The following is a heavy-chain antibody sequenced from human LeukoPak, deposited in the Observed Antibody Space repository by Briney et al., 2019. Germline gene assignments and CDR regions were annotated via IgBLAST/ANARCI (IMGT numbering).Heavy chain of an antibody. Sequence: SETLSLTCTGSGGSISSGDYYWSWIRQPPGKGLEWIGYIYYSGSTYYNPSLKSRVTISVDTSKNQFSLKLSSVTAADTAVYYCAGHYDFWSGYYDWGQGTLVTVSS. CDR3: AGHYDFWSGYYD. J-gene: IGHJ4*02. V-gene: IGHV4-30-4*08. CDR2: IYYSGST. D-gene: IGHD3-3*01. CDR1: GGSISSGDYY.